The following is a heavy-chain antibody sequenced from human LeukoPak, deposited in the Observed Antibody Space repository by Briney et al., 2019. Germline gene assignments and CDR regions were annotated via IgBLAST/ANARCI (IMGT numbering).Heavy chain of an antibody. J-gene: IGHJ4*02. Sequence: PSETLSLTCAVYGGSFSGYYWSWIRQPPGKGLEWIGEINHSGSTNYNPSLKSRVTISVDTSKNQFSLKLSSVTAADTAVCYCARRANSSGWLYYFDYWGQGTLVTVSS. CDR2: INHSGST. V-gene: IGHV4-34*01. D-gene: IGHD6-19*01. CDR3: ARRANSSGWLYYFDY. CDR1: GGSFSGYY.